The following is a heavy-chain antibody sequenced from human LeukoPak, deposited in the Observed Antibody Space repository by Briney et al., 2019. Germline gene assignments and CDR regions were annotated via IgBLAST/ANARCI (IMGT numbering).Heavy chain of an antibody. CDR2: IYYSGST. D-gene: IGHD2-2*01. CDR3: ARYIVVVPAAMALNWFDP. J-gene: IGHJ5*02. Sequence: SETLSLTCTVSGGSISSYYWSWIRQPPGKGLEGIGYIYYSGSTNYNPSLKSRVTISVDTSKNQFSLKLSSVTAADTAVYYCARYIVVVPAAMALNWFDPWGQGTLVTVSS. CDR1: GGSISSYY. V-gene: IGHV4-59*01.